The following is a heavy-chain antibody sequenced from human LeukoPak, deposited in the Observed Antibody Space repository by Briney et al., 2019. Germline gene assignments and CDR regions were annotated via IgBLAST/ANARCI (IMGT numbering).Heavy chain of an antibody. V-gene: IGHV4-34*01. CDR3: ARGIQRWFFDNWFDP. D-gene: IGHD5-18*01. CDR1: GGSFSGYC. CDR2: INHSGST. Sequence: SETLSLTCAVYGGSFSGYCWSGIRQPSGKGLEWIGEINHSGSTNYNPSPKSRVTISVDTSKNQFSLKLSSVTAADTAVYYCARGIQRWFFDNWFDPWGQGTLVTVSS. J-gene: IGHJ5*02.